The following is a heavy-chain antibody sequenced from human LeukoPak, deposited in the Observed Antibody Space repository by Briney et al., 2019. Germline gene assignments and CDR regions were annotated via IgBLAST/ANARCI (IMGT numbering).Heavy chain of an antibody. V-gene: IGHV3-7*01. Sequence: GGSLRLSCAASGFTFSSYAMSWVRQAPGKGLEWVANIKPDGSEKYYVDSVKGRFTISRDNAKNSLYLQMNSLRGDDTAVYYCARDSSRFNWFDPWGQGTLVTVSS. CDR3: ARDSSRFNWFDP. CDR1: GFTFSSYA. D-gene: IGHD3-16*01. CDR2: IKPDGSEK. J-gene: IGHJ5*02.